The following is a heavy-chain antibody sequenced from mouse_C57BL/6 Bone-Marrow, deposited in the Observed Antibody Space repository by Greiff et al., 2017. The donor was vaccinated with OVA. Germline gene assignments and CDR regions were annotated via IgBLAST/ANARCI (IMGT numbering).Heavy chain of an antibody. Sequence: VQRVESGPELVKPGASVKLSCKASGYTFTSYDINWVKQRPGQGLEWIGWIYPRDGSTKYNEKFKGKATLTVDTSSSTAYMELHSLTSEDSAVYFCAREDETTVPWGQGTTLTVSS. CDR1: GYTFTSYD. J-gene: IGHJ2*01. D-gene: IGHD1-1*01. CDR2: IYPRDGST. CDR3: AREDETTVP. V-gene: IGHV1-85*01.